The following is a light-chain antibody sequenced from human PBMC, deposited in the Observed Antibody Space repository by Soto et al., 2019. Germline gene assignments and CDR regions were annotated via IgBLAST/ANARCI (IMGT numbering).Light chain of an antibody. CDR3: QQYGSSPTWT. J-gene: IGKJ1*01. V-gene: IGKV3-20*01. CDR1: QSVSSSY. CDR2: GAS. Sequence: EIVLSQSPGTLSLSPGETATLSFSASQSVSSSYLAWYQQKPGQAPRLLIYGASSRATGIPDRFSGSGSGTDFTLTISRLEPEDFAVYYCQQYGSSPTWTFGQGTKVDIK.